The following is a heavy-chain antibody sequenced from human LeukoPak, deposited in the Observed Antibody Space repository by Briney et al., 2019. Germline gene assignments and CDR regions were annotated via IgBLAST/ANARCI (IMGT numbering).Heavy chain of an antibody. V-gene: IGHV3-30*02. CDR1: EFTFSNYG. J-gene: IGHJ4*02. CDR2: IRYDGTNK. Sequence: GGSLRLSCAASEFTFSNYGMHWVRQAPGKGLEWVAFIRYDGTNKYYTDSVKGRFTISRDNSKNTLYLQMNSLRAEDTAVYYCAKAPGGTYYDILTGYHFDYWGQGTLVTVSS. CDR3: AKAPGGTYYDILTGYHFDY. D-gene: IGHD3-9*01.